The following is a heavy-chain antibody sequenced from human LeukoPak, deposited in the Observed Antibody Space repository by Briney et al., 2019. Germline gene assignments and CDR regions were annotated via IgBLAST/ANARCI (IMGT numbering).Heavy chain of an antibody. Sequence: GRSLRLSCAASGFTFSYYTMHWVRQAPGKGLEWVAVISYDGSNKYYADSVKGRFTISRDDSKNTLYLQMNSLRAEDTAVYYCARVLNYYDSSGYYFSYWGQGTLVTVSS. CDR3: ARVLNYYDSSGYYFSY. CDR1: GFTFSYYT. V-gene: IGHV3-30*14. J-gene: IGHJ4*02. D-gene: IGHD3-22*01. CDR2: ISYDGSNK.